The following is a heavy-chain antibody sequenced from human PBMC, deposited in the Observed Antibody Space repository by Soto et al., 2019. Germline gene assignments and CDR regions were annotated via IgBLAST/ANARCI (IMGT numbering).Heavy chain of an antibody. Sequence: SVKVSCKASGGTFSSYAISWVRQAPGQGLEWMGGIIPIFGTANYAQKFQGRVTITADESTSTAYMELSSLRSDDTAVYYCAREPMVRAAHGFDIWGQGTMVTVSS. D-gene: IGHD3-10*01. V-gene: IGHV1-69*13. CDR2: IIPIFGTA. CDR1: GGTFSSYA. J-gene: IGHJ3*02. CDR3: AREPMVRAAHGFDI.